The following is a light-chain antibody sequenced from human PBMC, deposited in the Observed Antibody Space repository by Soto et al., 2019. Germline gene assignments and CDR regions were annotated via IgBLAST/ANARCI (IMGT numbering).Light chain of an antibody. CDR2: EVS. V-gene: IGLV2-14*01. CDR3: SSYAVSTPLVI. CDR1: SSDIGASNY. Sequence: QTVVTQPAAVSGSPGQSITISCTGTSSDIGASNYKFVSWYQQPPGKAPKLIIFEVSYRPSGVANRFSGSKSGNTASLTISGLRVEDEADYYCSSYAVSTPLVIFGGGTKVTVL. J-gene: IGLJ2*01.